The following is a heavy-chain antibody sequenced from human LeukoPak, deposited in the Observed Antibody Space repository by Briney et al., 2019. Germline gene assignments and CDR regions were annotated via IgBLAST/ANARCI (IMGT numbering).Heavy chain of an antibody. V-gene: IGHV3-74*01. J-gene: IGHJ4*02. Sequence: GGSLRLSCAASGFTFSNYWMHWIRQVPGKGLVWVSHIKYDGSATNYADSVKGRFTISRDNAKNTLYLQMNSLRAEGTAVYYCVSGSLQSGYNFDYWGQGALVTVSS. CDR1: GFTFSNYW. D-gene: IGHD3-3*01. CDR2: IKYDGSAT. CDR3: VSGSLQSGYNFDY.